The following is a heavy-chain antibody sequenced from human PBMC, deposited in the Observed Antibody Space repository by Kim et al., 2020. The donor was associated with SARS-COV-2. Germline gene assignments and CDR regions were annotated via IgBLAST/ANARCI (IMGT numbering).Heavy chain of an antibody. Sequence: SETLSLTCTVSGGSISSYYWSWIRQPPGKGLEWIGYIYYSGSTNYNPSLKSRVTISVDTSKNQFSLKLSSVTAADTAVYYCARDLIGIAVAGFDPWGQG. V-gene: IGHV4-59*13. CDR3: ARDLIGIAVAGFDP. D-gene: IGHD6-19*01. CDR2: IYYSGST. J-gene: IGHJ5*02. CDR1: GGSISSYY.